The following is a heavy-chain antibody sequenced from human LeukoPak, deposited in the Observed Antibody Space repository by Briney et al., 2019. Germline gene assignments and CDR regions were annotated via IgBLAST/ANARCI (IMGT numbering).Heavy chain of an antibody. CDR1: GYTFTSYA. CDR2: ISTYNGDT. Sequence: ASVKVSCKASGYTFTSYAITWVRQAPGQGLEWMGWISTYNGDTNYAQNLQGRVTMTTDTSTSTAYMDLRSLRSDDTAVYYCARDTGSSPGDYWGQGTLVTVSS. CDR3: ARDTGSSPGDY. J-gene: IGHJ4*02. V-gene: IGHV1-18*01. D-gene: IGHD1-26*01.